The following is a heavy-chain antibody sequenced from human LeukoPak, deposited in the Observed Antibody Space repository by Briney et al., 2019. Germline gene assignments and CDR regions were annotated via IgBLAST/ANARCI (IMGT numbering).Heavy chain of an antibody. CDR3: ARDSSSGWYGIGY. CDR2: IYYSGST. CDR1: GGSVSSGSYY. V-gene: IGHV4-61*01. Sequence: PSETLSLTCTVSGGSVSSGSYYWSWIRQPPGKGLEWIGYIYYSGSTNYNPSLKSRVTISVDTSKNQFSLKLSSVTAADTAVYYCARDSSSGWYGIGYWGQGTLVTVSS. J-gene: IGHJ4*02. D-gene: IGHD6-19*01.